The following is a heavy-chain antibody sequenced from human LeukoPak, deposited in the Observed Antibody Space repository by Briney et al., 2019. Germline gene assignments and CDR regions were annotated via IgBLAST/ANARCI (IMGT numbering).Heavy chain of an antibody. D-gene: IGHD6-13*01. V-gene: IGHV3-30-3*01. J-gene: IGHJ4*02. CDR2: ISYDGSNK. CDR3: AAPAYSSSWFFDY. Sequence: PGGSLRLSCAASGFTFSSYAIHWVRQAPGKGLEWVAVISYDGSNKYYADSVKGRFTISRDNSKNTLYLQMNSLRAEDTAVYYCAAPAYSSSWFFDYWGQGTLVTVSS. CDR1: GFTFSSYA.